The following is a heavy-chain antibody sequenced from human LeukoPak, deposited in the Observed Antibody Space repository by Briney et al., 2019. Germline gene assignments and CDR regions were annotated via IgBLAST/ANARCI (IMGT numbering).Heavy chain of an antibody. V-gene: IGHV4-34*01. Sequence: PSETLSLTCAVYGGSFSGYYWSWIRQPPGKGLEWIGEINHSGSTNYNPSLKSRVTISVDTSKNQFSLKLSSVTAADTAVYYCARVEYSSGGWDYWGQGTLVTVSS. J-gene: IGHJ4*02. CDR3: ARVEYSSGGWDY. D-gene: IGHD6-19*01. CDR1: GGSFSGYY. CDR2: INHSGST.